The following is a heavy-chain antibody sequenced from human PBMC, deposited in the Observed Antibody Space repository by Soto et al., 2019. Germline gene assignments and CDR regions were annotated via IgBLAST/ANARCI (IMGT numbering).Heavy chain of an antibody. D-gene: IGHD2-15*01. V-gene: IGHV1-69*12. CDR1: GGTFSSDS. J-gene: IGHJ4*02. CDR2: IIPMFDTP. CDR3: ARSGGLDRDFNY. Sequence: QVQLVQSGAEVKKPGSSVKVSCKASGGTFSSDSFSWVRQAPGQGLEWMGGIIPMFDTPIYAQNFQDRVTITADESTSTAYMQRSSLRSGDTAVYYCARSGGLDRDFNYWGQGSLVTVSS.